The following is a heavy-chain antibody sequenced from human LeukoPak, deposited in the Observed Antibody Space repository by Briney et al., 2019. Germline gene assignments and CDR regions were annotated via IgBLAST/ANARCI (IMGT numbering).Heavy chain of an antibody. V-gene: IGHV3-53*01. CDR3: ARNVGY. CDR2: IYSGGST. Sequence: GASLSLSCAVSGLTVSNNYMSWVRQPPGKGLEWVSVIYSGGSTYYADSVKGRFTISRDNSKNTVYLQMNSLRDEDTAVYYCARNVGYWGQGTLVSVSS. J-gene: IGHJ4*02. CDR1: GLTVSNNY. D-gene: IGHD1-26*01.